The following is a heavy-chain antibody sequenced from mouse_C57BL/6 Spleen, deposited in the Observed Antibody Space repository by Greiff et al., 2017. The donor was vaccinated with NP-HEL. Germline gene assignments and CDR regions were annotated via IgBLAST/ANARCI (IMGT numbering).Heavy chain of an antibody. D-gene: IGHD2-2*01. CDR3: ARYGYDEAWFAY. V-gene: IGHV1-81*01. Sequence: VQLQQSGAELARPGASVKLSCKASGYTFTSYGISWVKQRTGQGLEWIGEIYPRSGNTYYNEKFKGKATLTADKSSSTAYMELRSLTSEDSAVYFCARYGYDEAWFAYWGQGTLVTVSA. J-gene: IGHJ3*01. CDR1: GYTFTSYG. CDR2: IYPRSGNT.